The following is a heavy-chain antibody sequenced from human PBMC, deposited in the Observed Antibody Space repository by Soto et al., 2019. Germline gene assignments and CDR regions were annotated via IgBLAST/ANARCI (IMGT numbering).Heavy chain of an antibody. CDR1: GFTSSSFV. D-gene: IGHD3-10*01. V-gene: IGHV3-30*18. CDR3: AKERGVLDAFDI. J-gene: IGHJ3*02. CDR2: ISSDGNNQ. Sequence: QVQLVESGGGVVQPGRSLRLSCAASGFTSSSFVIHWVRQAPGKGLEWLAVISSDGNNQYYADSVKSRFTISRDNSKNTLYLQVNSLRAEDTAVYFCAKERGVLDAFDIWGQGTMVTVSS.